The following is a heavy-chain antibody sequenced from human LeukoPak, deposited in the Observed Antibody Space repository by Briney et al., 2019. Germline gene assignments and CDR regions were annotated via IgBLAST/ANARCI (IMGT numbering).Heavy chain of an antibody. V-gene: IGHV4-39*07. CDR2: IYSSGST. CDR3: ARGPTARPGFDY. CDR1: GGSISSSGYY. Sequence: SETLSLTCTVSGGSISSSGYYWGWIRQPPGKGLEWIGSIYSSGSTYYNPSLKSRVTISINTSKNQFSLKLSSVTAADTAVYYCARGPTARPGFDYWGQGTLVTVSS. J-gene: IGHJ4*02. D-gene: IGHD6-6*01.